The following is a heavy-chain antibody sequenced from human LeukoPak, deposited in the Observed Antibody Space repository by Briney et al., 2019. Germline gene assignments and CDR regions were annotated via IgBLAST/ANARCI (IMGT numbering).Heavy chain of an antibody. D-gene: IGHD2-21*01. CDR2: IHQDGSEK. CDR3: AREGSSAISHAADY. J-gene: IGHJ4*02. V-gene: IGHV3-7*01. CDR1: GFTFRTYW. Sequence: PGGSLRLSCAASGFTFRTYWMTWVRQAPGKGLEWVTNIHQDGSEKNYVDSVKGRFTISRDNAKNSLYLQMNSLRAEDTAVYYCAREGSSAISHAADYWGQGTLFTVSS.